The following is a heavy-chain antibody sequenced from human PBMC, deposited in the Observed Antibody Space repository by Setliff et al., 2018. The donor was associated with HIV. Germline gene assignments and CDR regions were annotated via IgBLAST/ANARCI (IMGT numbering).Heavy chain of an antibody. CDR2: ITGYT. Sequence: GGSLRLSCAASGFTFSNYYMTWIRQAPGKGLEWVSSITGYTSYADSVKGRFTTSRDNSKNTLFLQMNSLRIEDTAVYFCARATYGMDVWGQGTTVTVSS. CDR3: ARATYGMDV. J-gene: IGHJ6*02. CDR1: GFTFSNYY. D-gene: IGHD1-1*01. V-gene: IGHV3-11*06.